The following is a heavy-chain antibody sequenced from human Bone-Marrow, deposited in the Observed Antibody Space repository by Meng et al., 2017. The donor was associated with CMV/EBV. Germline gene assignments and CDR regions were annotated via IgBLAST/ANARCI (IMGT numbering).Heavy chain of an antibody. CDR2: IGTAGDT. Sequence: GESLKISCAASGFTFSSCDMHWVRQPTGKGLEWVSAIGTAGDTYYPGSVKGRFTISRDNAKNSLYLEMNSLRAEDTAVYYCARDPFIKAFDIWGQGTMVTVSS. V-gene: IGHV3-13*01. CDR1: GFTFSSCD. CDR3: ARDPFIKAFDI. J-gene: IGHJ3*02.